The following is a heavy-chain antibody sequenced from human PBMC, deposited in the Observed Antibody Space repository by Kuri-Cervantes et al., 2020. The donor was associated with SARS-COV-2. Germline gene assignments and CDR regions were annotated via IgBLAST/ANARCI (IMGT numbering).Heavy chain of an antibody. Sequence: GGSLRLSCAASGFTFSSYAMHWVRQAPGKGLEWVAVISYDGSNKYYADSVKGRFIISRDNSKNTLYLQMNSLRAEDTAVYYCARGNNYYDSSGYYSWGQGTLVTVSS. CDR3: ARGNNYYDSSGYYS. CDR2: ISYDGSNK. D-gene: IGHD3-22*01. J-gene: IGHJ4*02. CDR1: GFTFSSYA. V-gene: IGHV3-30-3*01.